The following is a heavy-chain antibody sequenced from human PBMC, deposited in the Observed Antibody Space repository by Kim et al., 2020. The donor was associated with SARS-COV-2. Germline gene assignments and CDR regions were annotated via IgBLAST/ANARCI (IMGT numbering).Heavy chain of an antibody. V-gene: IGHV3-23*02. D-gene: IGHD2-2*01. CDR3: ANKPIRGVPAAILSYYFDY. Sequence: GRFTISGDNSKNTLYLQMNSLRAEDTAVYYCANKPIRGVPAAILSYYFDYWGQGTLVTVSS. J-gene: IGHJ4*02.